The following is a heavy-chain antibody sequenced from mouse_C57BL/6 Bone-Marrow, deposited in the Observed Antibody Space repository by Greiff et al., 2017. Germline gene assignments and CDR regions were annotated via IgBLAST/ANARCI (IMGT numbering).Heavy chain of an antibody. CDR2: IYPRSGNT. CDR1: GYTFTSYG. Sequence: VQVEQSGAELVRPGASVKLSCKASGYTFTSYGISWVKQRPGQGLEWIGEIYPRSGNTYYNEKFKGKATLTADKSSSTAYMELRNLTSEDSAVYFSARSAYFYDSNYYAVDYWGQGTSVTVSS. V-gene: IGHV1-81*01. CDR3: ARSAYFYDSNYYAVDY. D-gene: IGHD1-1*01. J-gene: IGHJ4*01.